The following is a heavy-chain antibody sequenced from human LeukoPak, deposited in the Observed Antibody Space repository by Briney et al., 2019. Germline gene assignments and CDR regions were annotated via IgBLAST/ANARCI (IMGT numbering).Heavy chain of an antibody. CDR3: ARFGVIGTSVYNWFDP. CDR1: GASISSYY. CDR2: IYHRGST. J-gene: IGHJ5*02. V-gene: IGHV4-59*01. Sequence: SGTLSLTCNVSGASISSYYWSWIRQPPGKGLEWIGHIYHRGSTNYNPSFKSRVTISIDESKTQFSLRLNSVTAADTAVYYCARFGVIGTSVYNWFDPWGQGTRVTVSS. D-gene: IGHD1-7*01.